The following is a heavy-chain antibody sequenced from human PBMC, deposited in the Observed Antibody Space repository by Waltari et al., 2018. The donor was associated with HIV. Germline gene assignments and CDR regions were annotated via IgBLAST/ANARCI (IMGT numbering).Heavy chain of an antibody. CDR1: CVPSAFHG. V-gene: IGHV3-49*04. CDR3: ARQGGYGDSNLHQYFYAS. Sequence: ELQLVEAGGGLVTHWRALSTTFNSSCVPSAFHGMSCVSRGQGKGLEWVGLIRGNPYSGITEYSASVRGRFNISRDDSSNIAYLQMNSLETEDTGMYDCARQGGYGDSNLHQYFYASWGQGTLVTVSS. J-gene: IGHJ4*02. CDR2: IRGNPYSGIT. D-gene: IGHD4-17*01.